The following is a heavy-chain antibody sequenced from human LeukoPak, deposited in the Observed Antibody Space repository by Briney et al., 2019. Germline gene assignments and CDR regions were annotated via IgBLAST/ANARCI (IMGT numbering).Heavy chain of an antibody. D-gene: IGHD3-3*01. Sequence: SETLSLTCAVYGGSFSGYYWSWIRQPPGKGLEWIGEINHSGSTNYNPSLKSRVTISVDTSKNQFSLKLSSVTDADPAVYYCARVCSIFGVLIRRNWFDPGGQDNLVTVSS. CDR1: GGSFSGYY. J-gene: IGHJ5*02. V-gene: IGHV4-34*01. CDR2: INHSGST. CDR3: ARVCSIFGVLIRRNWFDP.